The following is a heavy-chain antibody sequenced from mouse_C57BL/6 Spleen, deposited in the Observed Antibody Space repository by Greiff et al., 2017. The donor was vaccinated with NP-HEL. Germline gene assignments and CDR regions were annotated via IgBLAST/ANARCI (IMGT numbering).Heavy chain of an antibody. D-gene: IGHD1-1*01. CDR3: ARRPYGSSGGNYFDY. J-gene: IGHJ2*01. CDR2: ISSGSSTI. CDR1: GFTFSDYG. Sequence: EVHLVESGGGLVKPGGSLKLSCAASGFTFSDYGMHWVRQAPEKGLEWVAYISSGSSTIYYADTVKGRFTISRDNAKNTLFLQMTSLRSEDTAMYYCARRPYGSSGGNYFDYWGQGTTLTVSS. V-gene: IGHV5-17*01.